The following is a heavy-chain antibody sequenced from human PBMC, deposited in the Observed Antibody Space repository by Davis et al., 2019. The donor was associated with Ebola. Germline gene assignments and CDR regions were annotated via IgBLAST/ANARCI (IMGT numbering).Heavy chain of an antibody. J-gene: IGHJ4*02. CDR1: GFTFSSYW. V-gene: IGHV3-7*03. CDR3: AKRPSQYYYDNGGYYYFDF. D-gene: IGHD3-22*01. Sequence: GESLKISCAASGFTFSSYWMSWVRQAPGKGLEWVANIKQDGSEKYYVDSVKGRFTISRDNAKNSLYLQMNNLRAEDTAVYYCAKRPSQYYYDNGGYYYFDFWGQGTLVTVSS. CDR2: IKQDGSEK.